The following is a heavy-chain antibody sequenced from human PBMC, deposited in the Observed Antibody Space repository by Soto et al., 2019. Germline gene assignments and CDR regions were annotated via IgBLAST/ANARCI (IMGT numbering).Heavy chain of an antibody. CDR3: ARGDGERYDGNGYLGRH. D-gene: IGHD3-22*01. V-gene: IGHV3-74*01. CDR1: GFTFSSYW. J-gene: IGHJ4*02. CDR2: IKSDGSGT. Sequence: EVQLVESGGGLVQPGESLTLSCAASGFTFSSYWMHWVRQAPGKGLVWVSRIKSDGSGTYYADSVKGRLTISRDNAKNTLYLQMNSLRVEGTAVYFCARGDGERYDGNGYLGRHWGQGTLVTVSS.